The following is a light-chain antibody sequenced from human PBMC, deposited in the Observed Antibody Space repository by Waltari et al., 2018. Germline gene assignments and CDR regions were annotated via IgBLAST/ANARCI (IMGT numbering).Light chain of an antibody. V-gene: IGLV2-14*03. CDR2: DVK. CDR3: SSSTTTTLI. Sequence: QSALTQPASVSGSPGQSITISCTGTTRDVGAYDYVSWYQQHPGTAPKLMIYDVKSPPSGVSARFSGSKSGNTASLTISGLQTEDEADYYCSSSTTTTLIFGGGTKLTVL. CDR1: TRDVGAYDY. J-gene: IGLJ2*01.